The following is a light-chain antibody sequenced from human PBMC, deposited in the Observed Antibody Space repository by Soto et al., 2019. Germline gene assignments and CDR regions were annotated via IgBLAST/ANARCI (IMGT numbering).Light chain of an antibody. CDR3: AAWDDSMTAHV. J-gene: IGLJ1*01. Sequence: QSVLTQPPSGCGSPGQRVTISWSGSSSNIGGRTVTWYQPLPGTAPKLLFYNNNQRPSGVPDRFSGSKSGTSASLAITGLQSEDEADYYCAAWDDSMTAHVFGGGTKVTVL. V-gene: IGLV1-44*01. CDR1: SSNIGGRT. CDR2: NNN.